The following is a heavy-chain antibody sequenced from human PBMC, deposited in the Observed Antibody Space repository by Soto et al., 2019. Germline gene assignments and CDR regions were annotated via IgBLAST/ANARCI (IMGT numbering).Heavy chain of an antibody. CDR2: IIPIFRPA. Sequence: GASVKVSCKASGGTFSSYAISWVRQAPGQGLEWMGGIIPIFRPANYAQKFQGRVTITADESTSTAYMELSSLRSEDTAVYYCARGGILRFLEWSVIYYYYGMDVWGQGTTVTV. CDR3: ARGGILRFLEWSVIYYYYGMDV. CDR1: GGTFSSYA. J-gene: IGHJ6*02. D-gene: IGHD3-3*01. V-gene: IGHV1-69*13.